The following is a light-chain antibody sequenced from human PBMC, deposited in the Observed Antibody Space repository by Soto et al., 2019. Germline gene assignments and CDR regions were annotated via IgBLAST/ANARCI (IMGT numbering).Light chain of an antibody. CDR3: CSYAGSPFYV. CDR1: SSDVGSYNL. V-gene: IGLV2-23*02. CDR2: EVS. Sequence: QSALTQPASVSASTGQSITISCTGTSSDVGSYNLVSWYQQHPGKAPKLMIYEVSKRPSGVSNRFSGSKSGNTASLTISGLQAEDEADYYCCSYAGSPFYVFGTGTKVTVL. J-gene: IGLJ1*01.